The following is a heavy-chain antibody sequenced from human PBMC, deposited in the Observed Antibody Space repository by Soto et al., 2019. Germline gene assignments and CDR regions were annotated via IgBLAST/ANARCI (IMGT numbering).Heavy chain of an antibody. V-gene: IGHV3-23*01. CDR2: ISGSGGST. CDR3: AKFDFELIAAAGDWFDP. D-gene: IGHD6-13*01. CDR1: GFTFSSYA. J-gene: IGHJ5*02. Sequence: EVQLLESGGGLVQPGGSLRLSCAASGFTFSSYAMSWVRQAPGKGLEWVSAISGSGGSTYYADSVKGRFTISRDNSKNTLYLQMNSLRAEDTAVYYCAKFDFELIAAAGDWFDPWGQGTLVTVSS.